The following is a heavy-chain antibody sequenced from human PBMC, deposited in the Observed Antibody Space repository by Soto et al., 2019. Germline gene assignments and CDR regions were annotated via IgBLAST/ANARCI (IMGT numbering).Heavy chain of an antibody. CDR3: AKDLTYYYDSSGYLPGFGFDY. Sequence: GGSLRLSCAASGFTFDDYTMHWVRQAPGKGLEWVSLISWDGGSTYYADSVKGRFTISRDNSKNSLYLQMISLRTEDTALYYCAKDLTYYYDSSGYLPGFGFDYWGQGTLVTVSS. CDR1: GFTFDDYT. V-gene: IGHV3-43*01. CDR2: ISWDGGST. D-gene: IGHD3-22*01. J-gene: IGHJ4*02.